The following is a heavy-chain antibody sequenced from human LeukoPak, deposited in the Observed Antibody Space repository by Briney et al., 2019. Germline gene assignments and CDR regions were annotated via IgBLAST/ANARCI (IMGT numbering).Heavy chain of an antibody. Sequence: GGSLRLSCAASGFTFSNFWMHWVRQAPGRGLVGGSRINSDGSDTRYADSVKGRFTISRDNAKNTVYLQMNSLRADDTAVYYCVTGGYGETSVTWWGQGTLVTVSS. V-gene: IGHV3-74*01. CDR3: VTGGYGETSVTW. CDR2: INSDGSDT. J-gene: IGHJ4*02. CDR1: GFTFSNFW. D-gene: IGHD4-17*01.